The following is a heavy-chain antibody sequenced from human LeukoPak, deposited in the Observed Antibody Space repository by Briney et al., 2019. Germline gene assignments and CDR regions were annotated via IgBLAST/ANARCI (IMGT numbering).Heavy chain of an antibody. CDR3: AKEYCSNSVCHSLDY. CDR1: GFTFSSYA. Sequence: SGGSLRLSCAASGFTFSSYAMSWVRQAPGKGLEWVSAISGSGGSTYYADSVKGRFTISRDNSKNTLYLQMNSLRAEDTAVYYCAKEYCSNSVCHSLDYWGQGTLVTVSS. V-gene: IGHV3-23*01. CDR2: ISGSGGST. D-gene: IGHD2-8*01. J-gene: IGHJ4*02.